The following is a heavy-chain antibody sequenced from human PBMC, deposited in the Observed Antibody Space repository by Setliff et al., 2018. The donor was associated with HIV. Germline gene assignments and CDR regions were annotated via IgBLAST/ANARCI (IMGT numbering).Heavy chain of an antibody. J-gene: IGHJ3*02. D-gene: IGHD2-15*01. CDR1: GGSVSTSSYS. Sequence: PFETLSLTCTVSGGSVSTSSYSWGWIRQPPEKGLEWIGTIYHTGKTYYNSSLNSRVTIAVDTSKDQFSLNLSTVTAADTAVYYCGRVAGYCAPSRCYGYNAFDIWGPGTMVTVSS. V-gene: IGHV4-39*01. CDR2: IYHTGKT. CDR3: GRVAGYCAPSRCYGYNAFDI.